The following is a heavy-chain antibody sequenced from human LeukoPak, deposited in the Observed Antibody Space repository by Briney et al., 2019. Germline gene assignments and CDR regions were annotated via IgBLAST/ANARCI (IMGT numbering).Heavy chain of an antibody. V-gene: IGHV3-7*01. Sequence: GGSLRLSCAASGFTFSSYWMSWVRQAPGKGLEWVANIKQDGSEKFYLDSVKGRFTMSRDNAKNSLHLQMNSLRAEDTAVYYCARDAWIQDYWGQGTLVTVSS. D-gene: IGHD5-18*01. CDR1: GFTFSSYW. J-gene: IGHJ4*02. CDR2: IKQDGSEK. CDR3: ARDAWIQDY.